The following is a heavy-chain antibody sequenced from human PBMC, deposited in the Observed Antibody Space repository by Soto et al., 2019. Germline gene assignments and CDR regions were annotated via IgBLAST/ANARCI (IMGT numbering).Heavy chain of an antibody. CDR2: INHSGST. CDR1: GGSFSGYY. V-gene: IGHV4-34*01. CDR3: AREALAAAINWFDP. D-gene: IGHD6-13*01. Sequence: SETLSLXCAVYGGSFSGYYWSWIRQPPGKGLEWIGEINHSGSTNYNPSLKSRVTISVDTSKNQFSLKLSSVTAADTAVYYCAREALAAAINWFDPWGQGTLVTVSS. J-gene: IGHJ5*02.